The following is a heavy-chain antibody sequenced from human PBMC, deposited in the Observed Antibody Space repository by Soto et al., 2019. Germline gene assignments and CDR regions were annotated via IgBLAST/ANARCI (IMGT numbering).Heavy chain of an antibody. CDR2: FDPEDGET. V-gene: IGHV1-24*01. CDR1: GYTLTELS. Sequence: ASVEASCKVSGYTLTELSMHWVRQAPGKGLEWMGGFDPEDGETIYAQKFQGRVTMTEDTSTDTAYMELSSLRSEDTAVYYCATAALVIYYYGMDVWGQGTTVTVSS. J-gene: IGHJ6*02. D-gene: IGHD5-18*01. CDR3: ATAALVIYYYGMDV.